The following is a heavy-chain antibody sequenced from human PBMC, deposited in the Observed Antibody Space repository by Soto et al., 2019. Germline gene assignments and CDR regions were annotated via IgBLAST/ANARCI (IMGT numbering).Heavy chain of an antibody. D-gene: IGHD2-15*01. CDR3: ESSYYCSGGRCYMVV. Sequence: SVKVSCKASGGTFSSYTLSWVRQTPGQGLEWMGRIIPILGIANYAQKFQGRVTITADKSTSTAYMELSSLRSEDTAVYYCESSYYCSGGRCYMVVWGKGTTVTVSS. CDR1: GGTFSSYT. J-gene: IGHJ6*03. V-gene: IGHV1-69*02. CDR2: IIPILGIA.